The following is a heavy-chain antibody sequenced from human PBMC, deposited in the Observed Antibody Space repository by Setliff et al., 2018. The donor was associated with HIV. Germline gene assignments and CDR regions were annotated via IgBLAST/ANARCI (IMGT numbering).Heavy chain of an antibody. CDR3: ARERQWLERDYFDY. D-gene: IGHD6-19*01. J-gene: IGHJ4*02. CDR1: GGSISSGGYY. CDR2: IFYSGST. V-gene: IGHV4-39*02. Sequence: PSETLSLTCTVSGGSISSGGYYWSWIRQHPGKGLEWIGSIFYSGSTYYNPSLKSRLIMSVDTSKNQFSLKLSSVTAADTAVYYCARERQWLERDYFDYWGQGTLVTVSS.